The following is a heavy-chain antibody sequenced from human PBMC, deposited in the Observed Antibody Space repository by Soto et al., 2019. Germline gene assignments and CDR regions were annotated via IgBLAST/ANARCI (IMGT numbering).Heavy chain of an antibody. Sequence: WTWIRQAPGTCLEYIGYIFYTGVTNYKPSLSSRVTIYLDTSKNHFSLKLNSMTAADTAVYYCVRVLDSSWYADLWGRGTLVTVAS. J-gene: IGHJ2*01. CDR3: VRVLDSSWYADL. V-gene: IGHV4-61*03. CDR2: IFYTGVT. D-gene: IGHD3-22*01.